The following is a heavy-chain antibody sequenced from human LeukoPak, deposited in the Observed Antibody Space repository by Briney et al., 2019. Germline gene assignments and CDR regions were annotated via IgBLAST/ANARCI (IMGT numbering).Heavy chain of an antibody. CDR2: INPSGGST. CDR3: ARASFGSYPDYYYYMDV. Sequence: ASVKVSCKASGYTFTSYYMHWVRQAPGQGLEWMGIINPSGGSTSYAQKFQGRVTMTRDMSTSTVYMELSSLRSEDTAVYYCARASFGSYPDYYYYMDVWGKGTTVTISS. V-gene: IGHV1-46*01. D-gene: IGHD1-26*01. CDR1: GYTFTSYY. J-gene: IGHJ6*03.